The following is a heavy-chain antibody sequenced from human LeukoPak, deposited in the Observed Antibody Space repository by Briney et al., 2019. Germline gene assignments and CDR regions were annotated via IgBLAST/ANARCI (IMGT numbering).Heavy chain of an antibody. CDR3: LSGGVFDY. V-gene: IGHV4-59*12. D-gene: IGHD6-19*01. CDR2: IYYSGST. Sequence: SETLSLTCTVSGGSISGYYWSWIRQPPGKGLEWIGYIYYSGSTNYNPSLKSRVTISVDTSKNQFSLKLSSVTAADTAVYYCLSGGVFDYWGQGTLVTVSS. J-gene: IGHJ4*02. CDR1: GGSISGYY.